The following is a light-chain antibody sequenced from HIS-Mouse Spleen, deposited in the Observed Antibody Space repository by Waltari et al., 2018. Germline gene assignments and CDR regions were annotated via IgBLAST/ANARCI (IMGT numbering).Light chain of an antibody. CDR2: RNN. CDR1: SSNIGSNY. Sequence: QSVLTQPPSASGTPGQRVTISCSGSSSNIGSNYVYWYQQLPGTAPKLLIYRNNQRPSGGPDRFAGSKSGTSASLAISGLRSEDEADYYCAAWDDSLSGPVFGRGTKLTVL. CDR3: AAWDDSLSGPV. V-gene: IGLV1-47*01. J-gene: IGLJ3*02.